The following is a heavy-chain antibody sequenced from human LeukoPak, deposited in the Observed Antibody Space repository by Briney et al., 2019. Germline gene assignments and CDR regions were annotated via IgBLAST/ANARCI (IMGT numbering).Heavy chain of an antibody. J-gene: IGHJ4*02. CDR2: ISAYNGNT. D-gene: IGHD6-19*01. CDR3: ARPDSSGWYYFDY. V-gene: IGHV1-18*01. CDR1: GYTFTSYG. Sequence: ASVKVSCKASGYTFTSYGISWVRQAPGQGLEWMGWISAYNGNTNYAQKLQGRVTMTTDTSTSTAYTELRSLRSDDTAVYYCARPDSSGWYYFDYWGQGTLVTVSS.